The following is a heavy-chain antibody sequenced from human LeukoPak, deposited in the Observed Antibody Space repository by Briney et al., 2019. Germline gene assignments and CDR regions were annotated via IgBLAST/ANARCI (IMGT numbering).Heavy chain of an antibody. V-gene: IGHV4-39*01. CDR3: ARRLLGGGFGAPYNWFDP. Sequence: PSETLSLTCTVSGGSISRSTDYWGRVRQPPGKGLEWIGSIYYSGSTYYNPSLKSRVTISVDTSKNQFSLKLSSVTAADTAVYYCARRLLGGGFGAPYNWFDPWGQGTLVTVSS. CDR2: IYYSGST. D-gene: IGHD3-10*01. J-gene: IGHJ5*02. CDR1: GGSISRSTDY.